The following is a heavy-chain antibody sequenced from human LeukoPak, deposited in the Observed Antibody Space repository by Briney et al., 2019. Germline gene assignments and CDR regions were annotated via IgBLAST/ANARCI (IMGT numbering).Heavy chain of an antibody. CDR2: IYHSGSI. CDR3: ARAHNWNYWFDP. V-gene: IGHV4-38-2*02. D-gene: IGHD1-7*01. J-gene: IGHJ5*02. Sequence: PSETLSLTCSVSGYSISSGYYWGWIRQPPGKGLEWIASIYHSGSIYSNPSLKSRVTISADTSNNHFSLKLNSVTAADTAVYFCARAHNWNYWFDPWGQGTLVTVSS. CDR1: GYSISSGYY.